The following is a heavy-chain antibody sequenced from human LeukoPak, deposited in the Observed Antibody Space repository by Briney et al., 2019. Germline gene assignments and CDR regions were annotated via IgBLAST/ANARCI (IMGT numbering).Heavy chain of an antibody. CDR1: GGSINGYY. Sequence: SETLSLTCTVSGGSINGYYWSWIRQPPGKGLEWIGYIYYSGSTNYNPSLKSRVTMSVDTSKNQFSLKLTPVTAADTAVYYCARLTSGSYSFYYYIGVWGKGTTVTVSS. CDR3: ARLTSGSYSFYYYIGV. D-gene: IGHD1-26*01. V-gene: IGHV4-59*01. J-gene: IGHJ6*03. CDR2: IYYSGST.